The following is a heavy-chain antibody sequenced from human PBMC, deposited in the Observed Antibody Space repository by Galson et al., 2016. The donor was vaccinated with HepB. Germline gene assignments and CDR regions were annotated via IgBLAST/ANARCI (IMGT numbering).Heavy chain of an antibody. Sequence: SVKVSCKASGGTFSSYVISWVRQAPGQGLEWMGGIIPMFAKANHAQILQGRVIITADESTSTAYMELSSLRADDTAVYYCARALLVYCGGDCYSSDALDIWGQGTMVIVSS. J-gene: IGHJ3*02. CDR1: GGTFSSYV. D-gene: IGHD2-21*01. CDR2: IIPMFAKA. V-gene: IGHV1-69*13. CDR3: ARALLVYCGGDCYSSDALDI.